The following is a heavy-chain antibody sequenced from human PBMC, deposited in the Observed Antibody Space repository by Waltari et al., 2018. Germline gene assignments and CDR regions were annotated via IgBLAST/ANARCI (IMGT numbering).Heavy chain of an antibody. J-gene: IGHJ4*02. Sequence: EVQLVESGGGLVQPGGSLRLSCAASGFTFSSYWMSWVRQAPGKGLEWVANIKQDGSEKYYVDSVKGRFTISRDNAKNSLYLQMNSLRAEDTAVYYCARGLFRRSYYFDYWGQGTLVTVSS. CDR3: ARGLFRRSYYFDY. CDR1: GFTFSSYW. V-gene: IGHV3-7*03. CDR2: IKQDGSEK.